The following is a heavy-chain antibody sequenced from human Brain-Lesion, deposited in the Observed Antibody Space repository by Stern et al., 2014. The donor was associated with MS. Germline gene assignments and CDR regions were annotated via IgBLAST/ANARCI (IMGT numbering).Heavy chain of an antibody. Sequence: QLVESGPGLVKPSETLSLTCTVAGGSVSSTSYAWAWIRQPPGKGLEWIGTLYYSGNTYYSPSLKSRLTISLDTSKNQFSPQLGSGTAADTAVYYCAGEEDIRYCSGGSCTGNWFDPWGQGTLVTVSS. J-gene: IGHJ5*02. CDR2: LYYSGNT. CDR3: AGEEDIRYCSGGSCTGNWFDP. CDR1: GGSVSSTSYA. D-gene: IGHD2-15*01. V-gene: IGHV4-39*01.